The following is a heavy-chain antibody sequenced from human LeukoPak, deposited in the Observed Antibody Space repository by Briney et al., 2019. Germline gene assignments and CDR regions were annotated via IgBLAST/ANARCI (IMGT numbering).Heavy chain of an antibody. Sequence: PGGSLRLSCAASGFTFSSYEMNWVRQAPGKGLEWVSYISSSGSTIYYADSVKSRFTISRDNAKNSLYLQMNSLRAEDTAVYYCARVDVGATSDYWGQGTLVTVSS. CDR2: ISSSGSTI. V-gene: IGHV3-48*03. CDR1: GFTFSSYE. J-gene: IGHJ4*02. D-gene: IGHD1-26*01. CDR3: ARVDVGATSDY.